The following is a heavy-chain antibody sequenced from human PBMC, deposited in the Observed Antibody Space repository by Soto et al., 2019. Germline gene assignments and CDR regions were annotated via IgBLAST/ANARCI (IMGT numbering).Heavy chain of an antibody. J-gene: IGHJ5*02. CDR3: AKDGSRYCSSTSCLNWFDP. D-gene: IGHD2-2*01. CDR2: ITDSGVRT. CDR1: GFTFTSYA. V-gene: IGHV3-23*01. Sequence: GSLRLSCAASGFTFTSYAMNWVRQAPGKGLEWVSAITDSGVRTYYADSVRGRFTISRDNSKNTLYLQMNSLRAEDTAVYYCAKDGSRYCSSTSCLNWFDPWGQGTLVTVSS.